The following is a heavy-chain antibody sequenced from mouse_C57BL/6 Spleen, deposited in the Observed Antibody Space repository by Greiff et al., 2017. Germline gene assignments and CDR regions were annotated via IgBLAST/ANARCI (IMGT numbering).Heavy chain of an antibody. CDR3: ASGITTVVAPYYYAMDY. CDR2: INPSNGGT. D-gene: IGHD1-1*01. J-gene: IGHJ4*01. Sequence: QVQLQQPGTELVKPGASVKLSCKASGYTFTSYWMHWVKQRPGQGLEWIGNINPSNGGTNYNEKFKSKATLTVDKSSSTAYMQLSSLTSEDSAVYYCASGITTVVAPYYYAMDYWGQGTSVTVSS. CDR1: GYTFTSYW. V-gene: IGHV1-53*01.